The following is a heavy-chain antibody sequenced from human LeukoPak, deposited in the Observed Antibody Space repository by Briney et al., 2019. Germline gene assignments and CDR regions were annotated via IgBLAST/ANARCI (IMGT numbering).Heavy chain of an antibody. D-gene: IGHD3-3*01. Sequence: GGSLRLSCAASGFTFVDYAMHWVRQAPGKGLEWVCLISGDGGSTYYADSVKGRFTISRDNSKNSLYLQMNSLRTEDTALYYCAKDISNYDFWSGFYTWGQGTLVTVSS. CDR3: AKDISNYDFWSGFYT. V-gene: IGHV3-43*02. CDR2: ISGDGGST. J-gene: IGHJ5*02. CDR1: GFTFVDYA.